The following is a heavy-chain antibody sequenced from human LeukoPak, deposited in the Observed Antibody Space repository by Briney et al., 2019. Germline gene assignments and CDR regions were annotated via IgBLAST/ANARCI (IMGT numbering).Heavy chain of an antibody. CDR2: IGGSGGGT. V-gene: IGHV3-23*01. CDR3: AKRGVVIRVILVGFHKEAYYFDS. J-gene: IGHJ4*02. CDR1: GITLSNYG. Sequence: GGSLRLSCAVSGITLSNYGMSWVRRAPGKGLEWVAGIGGSGGGTNYADSVKGRFIISRDNAKNTLYLQMSSLRVEDTAVYFCAKRGVVIRVILVGFHKEAYYFDSWGQGALVTVSS. D-gene: IGHD3-22*01.